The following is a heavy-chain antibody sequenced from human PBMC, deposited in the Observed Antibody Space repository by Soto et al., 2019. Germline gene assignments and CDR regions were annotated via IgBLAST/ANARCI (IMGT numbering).Heavy chain of an antibody. V-gene: IGHV3-30*04. CDR3: SKEAVRWCYFDY. J-gene: IGHJ4*02. Sequence: GGSLRLSCAASGFTFSSYAMHWVRQAPGKGLGWVAVISYDGSNKYYADSVKGRFTISRDNSKNTLYLQMNSLRAEDTAVYYCSKEAVRWCYFDYWGQGTRVTVSS. CDR1: GFTFSSYA. CDR2: ISYDGSNK. D-gene: IGHD2-8*02.